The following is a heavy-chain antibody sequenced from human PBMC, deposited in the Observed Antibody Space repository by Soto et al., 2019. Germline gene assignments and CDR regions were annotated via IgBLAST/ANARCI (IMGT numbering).Heavy chain of an antibody. V-gene: IGHV1-3*05. CDR3: ASHPYCSSTSCYGRPLGY. J-gene: IGHJ4*02. Sequence: QVQLVQSGAEEKKPGASVKVSCKASGYTFTSYAMHSVRQAPGQRLEWMGWINAGNGNTKYSQKFQGRVTITKDTAASTAYMELSSLRSEDTAVYYCASHPYCSSTSCYGRPLGYWGQGTLVTVSS. CDR2: INAGNGNT. D-gene: IGHD2-2*01. CDR1: GYTFTSYA.